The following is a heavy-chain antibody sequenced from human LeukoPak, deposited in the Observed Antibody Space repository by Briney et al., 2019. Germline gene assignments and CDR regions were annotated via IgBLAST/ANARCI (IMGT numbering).Heavy chain of an antibody. J-gene: IGHJ4*02. V-gene: IGHV3-11*04. D-gene: IGHD2-2*01. Sequence: GTLSLSCAASGFTFSDYYWSWIRQAPGKGLEWVSYISSSGSTIYYAYSVKGRFTNSRDNAKNSLYRQMNSRGAEDTTVYYGAKEPMPAGYFDHWGQGTLVTVSS. CDR3: AKEPMPAGYFDH. CDR2: ISSSGSTI. CDR1: GFTFSDYY.